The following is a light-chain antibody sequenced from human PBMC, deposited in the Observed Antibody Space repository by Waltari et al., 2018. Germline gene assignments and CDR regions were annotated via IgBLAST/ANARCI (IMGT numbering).Light chain of an antibody. Sequence: SSELTQDPAVSVALGQTVKITCQGDSLRSYFASWYQQKPGQAPLLVMYGKNIRPSGIPDRISGSRSGNTASLTITGAQAEDEADYYCNSRDTNNLWVFGGGTKLTVL. CDR2: GKN. J-gene: IGLJ3*02. CDR1: SLRSYF. CDR3: NSRDTNNLWV. V-gene: IGLV3-19*01.